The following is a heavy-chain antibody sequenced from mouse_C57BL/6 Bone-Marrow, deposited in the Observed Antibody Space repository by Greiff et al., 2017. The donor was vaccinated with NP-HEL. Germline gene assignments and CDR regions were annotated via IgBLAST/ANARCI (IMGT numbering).Heavy chain of an antibody. CDR1: GYTFTDYY. J-gene: IGHJ3*01. CDR2: INPNNGGT. CDR3: ALYPFAY. Sequence: VQLQQSGPELVKPGASVKISCKASGYTFTDYYMNWVKQSHGKSLEWIGDINPNNGGTSYNQKFKGKATLTVDKSSSTAYMELRSLTSEDSAVYYCALYPFAYWGQGTLVTVSA. V-gene: IGHV1-26*01. D-gene: IGHD2-3*01.